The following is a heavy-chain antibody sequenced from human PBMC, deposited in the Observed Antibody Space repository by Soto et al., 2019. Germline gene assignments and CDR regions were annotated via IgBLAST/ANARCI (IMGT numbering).Heavy chain of an antibody. CDR1: GYNFIKYA. CDR3: VRRAQYFDGTGFHAFDI. CDR2: ISSGGDNT. D-gene: IGHD3-22*01. Sequence: GGSLIVSCVASGYNFIKYAVSWVRKAPGKGLEWVSAISSGGDNTHYADSVKGRFTITRDNSKNMLYLEMNSLTVEDTAVYYCVRRAQYFDGTGFHAFDIWGQGTRVTVSS. V-gene: IGHV3-23*01. J-gene: IGHJ3*02.